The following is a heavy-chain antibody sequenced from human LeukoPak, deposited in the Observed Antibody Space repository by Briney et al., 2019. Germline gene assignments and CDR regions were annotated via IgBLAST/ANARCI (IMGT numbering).Heavy chain of an antibody. J-gene: IGHJ3*02. V-gene: IGHV3-33*06. CDR1: GFTFTSHG. D-gene: IGHD6-13*01. CDR2: IWYDESNK. CDR3: AKTGDSSSSTSGAFDI. Sequence: PGGSLRLSYAASGFTFTSHGMHWVRRAPGKGLEWEASIWYDESNKYYADSVKGRFTISRDNSKNTLYLQMNSLRAEDTAVYYCAKTGDSSSSTSGAFDIWGQGTMVTVSS.